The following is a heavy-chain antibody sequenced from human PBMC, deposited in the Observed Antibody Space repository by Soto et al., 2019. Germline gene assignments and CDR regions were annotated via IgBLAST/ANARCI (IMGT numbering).Heavy chain of an antibody. CDR1: GYTFTSYG. J-gene: IGHJ4*02. V-gene: IGHV1-18*01. CDR3: ARQMYYDILTGYPEFDY. Sequence: ASVKVSCKASGYTFTSYGISWVRQAPGQGLEWMGWISAYNGNTNYAQKLQGRVTMTTDTSTSTAYMELRSLRSDDTAVYYCARQMYYDILTGYPEFDYWGQGTLVTVSS. D-gene: IGHD3-9*01. CDR2: ISAYNGNT.